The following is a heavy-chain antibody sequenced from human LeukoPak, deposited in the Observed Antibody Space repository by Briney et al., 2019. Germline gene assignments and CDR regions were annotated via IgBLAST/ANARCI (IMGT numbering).Heavy chain of an antibody. Sequence: GGTLRLSCAASGFTVSSYGMSWVRQAPGKGLEWVSAISGSGGSTYYADSVKGRFTISRDNSKNTLYLQMNSLRAEDTAVYYCAKDRCSGGSCYLLDYWGQGTLVTVSS. J-gene: IGHJ4*02. D-gene: IGHD2-15*01. CDR2: ISGSGGST. CDR1: GFTVSSYG. V-gene: IGHV3-23*01. CDR3: AKDRCSGGSCYLLDY.